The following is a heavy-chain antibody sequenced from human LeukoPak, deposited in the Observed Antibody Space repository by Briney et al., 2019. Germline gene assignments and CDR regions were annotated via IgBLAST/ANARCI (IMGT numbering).Heavy chain of an antibody. V-gene: IGHV1-69*13. D-gene: IGHD6-13*01. Sequence: SVKVSCKASGYTFTSYGISWVRQAPGQGLEWIGGIIPIFGTANYAQKFQGRVTITADESTSTAYMELSSLRSEDTAVYYCARDLTVLEQPRGYFDYWGQGTLVTVSS. J-gene: IGHJ4*02. CDR1: GYTFTSYG. CDR3: ARDLTVLEQPRGYFDY. CDR2: IIPIFGTA.